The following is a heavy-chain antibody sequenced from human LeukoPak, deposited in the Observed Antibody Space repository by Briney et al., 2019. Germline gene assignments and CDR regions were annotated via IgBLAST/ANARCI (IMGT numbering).Heavy chain of an antibody. J-gene: IGHJ4*02. CDR3: AKVASLCTSTSCVRGGFDY. CDR2: LSGSCGNT. Sequence: GGSLTLSCTASGCTFSSYAMSWLGQAPVKGLEWVSALSGSCGNTYYADSVKGGFTTARDKFKDTLCLQINSLRAEDTAKYYCAKVASLCTSTSCVRGGFDYWGQGTLVTVSS. CDR1: GCTFSSYA. D-gene: IGHD2-2*01. V-gene: IGHV3-23*01.